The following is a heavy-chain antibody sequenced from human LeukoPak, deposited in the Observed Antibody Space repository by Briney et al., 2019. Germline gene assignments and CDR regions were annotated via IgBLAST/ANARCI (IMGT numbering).Heavy chain of an antibody. V-gene: IGHV4-61*02. J-gene: IGHJ4*02. CDR2: IYTSGST. CDR3: ARDLWGSGIDN. CDR1: GYSISSGYY. Sequence: SETLSLTCTVSGYSISSGYYWSWIRQPAGKGLEWIGRIYTSGSTNYNPSLKSRVTISVDTSKNQFSLKLSSVTAADTAVYYCARDLWGSGIDNWGQGTLVTVSS. D-gene: IGHD3-10*01.